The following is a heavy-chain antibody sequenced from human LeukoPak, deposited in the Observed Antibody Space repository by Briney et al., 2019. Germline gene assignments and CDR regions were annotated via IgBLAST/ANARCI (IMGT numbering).Heavy chain of an antibody. J-gene: IGHJ4*02. CDR1: GGSCDDYY. V-gene: IGHV4-34*01. CDR3: ARGRDRSKAGDH. CDR2: IHPSGIF. Sequence: SETLSLTCDVYGGSCDDYYCSWIRQPPGKGLEWIGEIHPSGIFYYNSSLVSRVTISIDTSKSHLSLRLTSVTAADTAFYYCARGRDRSKAGDHWGQGSLVTVSS. D-gene: IGHD5-24*01.